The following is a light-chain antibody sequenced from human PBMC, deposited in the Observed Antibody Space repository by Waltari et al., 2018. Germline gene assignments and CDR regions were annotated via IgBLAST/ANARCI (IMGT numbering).Light chain of an antibody. V-gene: IGLV2-8*01. CDR2: EVT. J-gene: IGLJ1*01. CDR3: TSYAGNNMAV. CDR1: SSDIGKYNY. Sequence: QSALTQPPSASGSPGQSVTISCSGSSSDIGKYNYVSWYQHYPGNAPKLLIYEVTERPSAVPRRFYGSQSGSTASRTVSGLQAEDEADYYCTSYAGNNMAVFGSGTKVTVL.